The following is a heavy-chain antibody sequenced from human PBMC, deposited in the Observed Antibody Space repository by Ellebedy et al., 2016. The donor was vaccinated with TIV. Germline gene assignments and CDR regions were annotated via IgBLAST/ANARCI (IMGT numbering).Heavy chain of an antibody. J-gene: IGHJ4*02. CDR1: GGSISSYY. CDR3: ARDIAVAGYFDY. V-gene: IGHV4-59*01. Sequence: SETLSLTCTVSGGSISSYYWSWIRQPPGKGLEWIGYIYYSGSTNYNPSLKSRVTISVDTSKNQFSLKLSSVTAADTAVYYCARDIAVAGYFDYWGQGTLVTVSS. D-gene: IGHD6-19*01. CDR2: IYYSGST.